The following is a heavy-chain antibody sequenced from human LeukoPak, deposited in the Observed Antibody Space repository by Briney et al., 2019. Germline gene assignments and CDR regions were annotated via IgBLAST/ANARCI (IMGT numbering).Heavy chain of an antibody. D-gene: IGHD3-9*01. CDR2: INPNSGGT. Sequence: GESLKISCQGSGYSFTGYYMHWVRQAPGQGLEWMGWINPNSGGTNYAQRFQGRVTMTRDTSISTAYMELSRLRSDDTAVYYCARMADYDILTGYYRGKQFDYWGQGTLVTVSS. CDR1: GYSFTGYY. V-gene: IGHV1-2*02. J-gene: IGHJ4*02. CDR3: ARMADYDILTGYYRGKQFDY.